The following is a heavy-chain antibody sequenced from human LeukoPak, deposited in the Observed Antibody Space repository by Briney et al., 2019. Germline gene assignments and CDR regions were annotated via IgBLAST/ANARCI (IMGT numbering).Heavy chain of an antibody. V-gene: IGHV3-23*01. Sequence: GGSLRLSCAASGFTFSSYDMTWVRQAPGRGLEWVSSIRPSGDNTYCGDSVKGRFTISRDNAKNSLYLQMNSLRAEDTALYYCARRDIVVVPAAIFGAFDIWGQGTMVTVSS. CDR3: ARRDIVVVPAAIFGAFDI. D-gene: IGHD2-2*02. CDR2: IRPSGDNT. CDR1: GFTFSSYD. J-gene: IGHJ3*02.